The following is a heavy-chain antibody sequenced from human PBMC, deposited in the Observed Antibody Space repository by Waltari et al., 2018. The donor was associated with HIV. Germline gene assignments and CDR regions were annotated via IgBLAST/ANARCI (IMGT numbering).Heavy chain of an antibody. D-gene: IGHD4-17*01. CDR3: AKDGLRTTSYFDD. V-gene: IGHV3-30*18. Sequence: QVQLVESGGGVVQPGRSLRVSCAASKFTFRNYGMHWVRQAPGKGLEWVSVISYDGSNKYYADSVKGRFTISRDNSKNTLLLQMNSLRLEDTAVYYCAKDGLRTTSYFDDWGQGTLVTVSS. CDR1: KFTFRNYG. CDR2: ISYDGSNK. J-gene: IGHJ4*02.